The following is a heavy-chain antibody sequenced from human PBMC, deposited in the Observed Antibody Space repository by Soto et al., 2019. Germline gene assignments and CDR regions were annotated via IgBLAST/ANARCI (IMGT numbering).Heavy chain of an antibody. J-gene: IGHJ4*01. CDR3: TRRGYCSGGSCTLGFDD. V-gene: IGHV1-46*03. CDR2: LNPRDGAT. D-gene: IGHD2-15*01. CDR1: GNTFTTYY. Sequence: ASVKVSCKASGNTFTTYYVHWVRQAPGQGLEWMGVLNPRDGATSYAQKFQGRVTMTRDTSTSTVYMEMSSLRSEDTAMYYCTRRGYCSGGSCTLGFDDWGHGALVTVSS.